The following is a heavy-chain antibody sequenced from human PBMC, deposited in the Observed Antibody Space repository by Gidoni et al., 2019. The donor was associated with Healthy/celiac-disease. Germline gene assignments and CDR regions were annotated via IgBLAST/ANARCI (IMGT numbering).Heavy chain of an antibody. D-gene: IGHD3-16*01. Sequence: QVQLVESGGGVVQPGRSLRLSCAASGFTFSSYGMPWVRQAPGKGLEWVAVIWYDGSNKYYADSVKGRFTISRDNSKNTLYLQMNSLRAEDTAVYYCARDDYPLRALDYWGQGTLVTVSS. CDR2: IWYDGSNK. J-gene: IGHJ4*02. CDR1: GFTFSSYG. V-gene: IGHV3-33*01. CDR3: ARDDYPLRALDY.